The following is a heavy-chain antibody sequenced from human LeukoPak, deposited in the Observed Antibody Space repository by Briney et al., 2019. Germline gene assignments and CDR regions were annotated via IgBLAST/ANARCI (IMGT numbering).Heavy chain of an antibody. CDR1: GFTFSSYA. J-gene: IGHJ4*02. Sequence: GGSLRLSCAASGFTFSSYAMSWVRQAPGKGLEWVSSLTTDGGSTEYADSVKGRFTISRDNSKNTLYLQMNSLRAEDTALYYCAKSLVRWAFDYWGQGTLVAVSS. D-gene: IGHD4-23*01. CDR2: LTTDGGST. CDR3: AKSLVRWAFDY. V-gene: IGHV3-23*01.